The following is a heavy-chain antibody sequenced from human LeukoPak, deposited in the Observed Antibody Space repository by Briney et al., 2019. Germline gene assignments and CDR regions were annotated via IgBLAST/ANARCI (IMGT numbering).Heavy chain of an antibody. CDR1: GGSFSGYY. CDR2: INHSGST. Sequence: KPSETLSLTFAVYGGSFSGYYWSWIRQPPGKGLEWIGEINHSGSTNYNPSLKSRVTISVDTSKNQFSLKLSSVTAADTAVYYCARVSSYGDLSDAFDIWGQGTMVTVSS. J-gene: IGHJ3*02. CDR3: ARVSSYGDLSDAFDI. D-gene: IGHD4-17*01. V-gene: IGHV4-34*01.